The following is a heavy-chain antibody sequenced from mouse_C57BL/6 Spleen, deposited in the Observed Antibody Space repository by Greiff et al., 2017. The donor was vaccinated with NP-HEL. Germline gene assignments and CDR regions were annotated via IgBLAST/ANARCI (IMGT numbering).Heavy chain of an antibody. CDR1: GYTFTSYW. D-gene: IGHD2-10*02. J-gene: IGHJ3*01. V-gene: IGHV1-53*01. Sequence: VKLQQPGTELVKPGASVKLSCKASGYTFTSYWMHWVKQRPGQGLEWIGNINPSNGGTNYNEKFKSKATLTVDKSSSTAYMQLSSLTSEDSAVYYCARSLLYGNYEAWFAYWGQGTLVTVSA. CDR2: INPSNGGT. CDR3: ARSLLYGNYEAWFAY.